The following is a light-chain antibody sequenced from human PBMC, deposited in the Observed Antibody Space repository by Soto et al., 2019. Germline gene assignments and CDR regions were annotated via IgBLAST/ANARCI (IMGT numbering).Light chain of an antibody. V-gene: IGKV1-39*01. CDR1: QYISTH. Sequence: DIQMTQSPSSLSSSIGDRGTITFRASQYISTHLSWYHQKPGKAPKLLIYAASSLQSGVPSRFSGSASGTDFTLTVSSLQPEDFATYYCQQNYSSPITFGQGTRLEIK. J-gene: IGKJ5*01. CDR3: QQNYSSPIT. CDR2: AAS.